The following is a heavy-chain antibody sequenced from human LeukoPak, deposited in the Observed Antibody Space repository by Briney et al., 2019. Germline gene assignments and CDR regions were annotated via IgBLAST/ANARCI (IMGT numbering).Heavy chain of an antibody. Sequence: GGSLRLSCAASGVTLSRYEMNWVRQAPGKGLEWGSGINWNGGSTGYADSVKGRFTISRDNAKNSLYLQINSLRAEDTALYYCARVVEYSYGLGDYYYYMDVWGKGTTVTVSS. D-gene: IGHD5-18*01. CDR1: GVTLSRYE. CDR3: ARVVEYSYGLGDYYYYMDV. CDR2: INWNGGST. V-gene: IGHV3-20*04. J-gene: IGHJ6*03.